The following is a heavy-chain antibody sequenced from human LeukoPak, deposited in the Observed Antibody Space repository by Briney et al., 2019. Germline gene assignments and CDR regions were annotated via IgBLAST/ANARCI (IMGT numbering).Heavy chain of an antibody. CDR1: GFTFSSYA. V-gene: IGHV3-23*01. D-gene: IGHD3-22*01. J-gene: IGHJ4*02. Sequence: GGSLRLSCAASGFTFSSYAMSWVRQAPGKGLEWVSAISGSGGSTYYADSVKGRFTISRDNSKNTLYLQMNSLRAEDTAVYYCAKSANYYDSGGYYFDYWGQGTLVTVSS. CDR3: AKSANYYDSGGYYFDY. CDR2: ISGSGGST.